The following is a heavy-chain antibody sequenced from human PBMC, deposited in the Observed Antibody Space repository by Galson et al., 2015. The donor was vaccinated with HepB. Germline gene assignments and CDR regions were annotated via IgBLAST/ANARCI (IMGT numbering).Heavy chain of an antibody. V-gene: IGHV3-30*03. CDR2: MSYDGSTK. CDR1: GFTFSSYG. Sequence: SLRLSCAASGFTFSSYGMHWVRQAPGKGLEWLTIMSYDGSTKHYADSVRGRFTISRDNSNNTLYLQMDSLRAEDTAVYYCASPSSPFCVSNICRHFHFWGQGTLVTVSS. D-gene: IGHD4-11*01. J-gene: IGHJ4*02. CDR3: ASPSSPFCVSNICRHFHF.